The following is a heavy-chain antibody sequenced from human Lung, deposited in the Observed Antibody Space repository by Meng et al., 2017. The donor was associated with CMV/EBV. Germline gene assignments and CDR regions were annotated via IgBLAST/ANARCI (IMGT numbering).Heavy chain of an antibody. Sequence: VSVKVSCKASGYTFTGYYMHWVRQAPGQGLEWMGWINPNSGATNYAQKFQGRVSMTRDMSINTAYIELSRLRSDDTAIYYCARAESHWSGDLDYWGQGTLVTVSS. D-gene: IGHD3-3*01. CDR1: GYTFTGYY. CDR3: ARAESHWSGDLDY. V-gene: IGHV1-2*02. CDR2: INPNSGAT. J-gene: IGHJ4*01.